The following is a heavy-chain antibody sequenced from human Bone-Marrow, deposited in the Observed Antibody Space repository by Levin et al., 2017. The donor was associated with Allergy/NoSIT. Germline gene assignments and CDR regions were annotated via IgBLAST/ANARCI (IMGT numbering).Heavy chain of an antibody. V-gene: IGHV4-59*11. CDR1: GGSLASHY. Sequence: LCLSCTVSGGSLASHYWNWIRQSPGPFLSFLFSLSSLFPPLSPPSLASRVSMSIDTSKNQFSLWLNSVTAADTAVYVCAGGGRLENVVLSQHLDSWGQGTLVSVSS. D-gene: IGHD1-1*01. CDR2: LSSLFPP. J-gene: IGHJ4*02. CDR3: AGGGRLENVVLSQHLDS.